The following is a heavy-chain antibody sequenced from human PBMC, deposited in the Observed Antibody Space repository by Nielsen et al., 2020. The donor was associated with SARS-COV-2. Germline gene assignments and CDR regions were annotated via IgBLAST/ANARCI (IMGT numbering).Heavy chain of an antibody. D-gene: IGHD3-10*01. J-gene: IGHJ6*02. V-gene: IGHV3-13*04. CDR2: IGSAGDT. CDR1: GFTFSSYD. CDR3: ARGGYGWIGGGMDV. Sequence: GALKISCVASGFTFSSYDMRWVRQAPGTGLEWVSAIGSAGDTYYPGSVKGRFTISRENAKNSLYLQMNSLRAGDTAVYYCARGGYGWIGGGMDVWGQGTTVTVSS.